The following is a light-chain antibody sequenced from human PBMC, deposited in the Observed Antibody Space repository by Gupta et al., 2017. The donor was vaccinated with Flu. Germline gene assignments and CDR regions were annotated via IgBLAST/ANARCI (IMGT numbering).Light chain of an antibody. J-gene: IGKJ2*02. CDR1: QSVDSN. CDR3: QQLDNGPPPGT. V-gene: IGKV3-11*01. Sequence: EIVLTQSPDTLSLSPGERATLSCRASQSVDSNLAWYKQKPGQAHRLLIYGASNRATGIKARLSGSGDGTDFTLTISSREPEDFAVYFCQQLDNGPPPGTFGQGTKMEI. CDR2: GAS.